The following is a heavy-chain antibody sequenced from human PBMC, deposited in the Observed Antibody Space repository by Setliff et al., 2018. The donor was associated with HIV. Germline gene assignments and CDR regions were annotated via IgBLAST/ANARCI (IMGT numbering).Heavy chain of an antibody. Sequence: PSETLSLTCTVSGGSISSGDYYWTWIRQPAGKGLQWIGRIHTSGNTNYNPSLKSRVTISVDTSMNQFSLRLTSVTAADTAVYYCARQLTTLDYFDYWGQGTLVTVSS. J-gene: IGHJ4*02. CDR1: GGSISSGDYY. CDR3: ARQLTTLDYFDY. D-gene: IGHD4-17*01. CDR2: IHTSGNT. V-gene: IGHV4-61*02.